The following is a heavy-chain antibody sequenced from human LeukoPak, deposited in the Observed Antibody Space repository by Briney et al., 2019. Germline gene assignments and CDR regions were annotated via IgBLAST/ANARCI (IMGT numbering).Heavy chain of an antibody. CDR3: ARGNEYCSSTSCYLRNPYYYYGMDV. CDR2: INHSGST. D-gene: IGHD2-2*01. Sequence: PSETLSLTCAVYGGSFSGYYWTWIRQPPGKGLEWIGEINHSGSTNYNPSLKSRVTILVDTSKNQFSLKLSSVTAADTAVYYCARGNEYCSSTSCYLRNPYYYYGMDVWGQGTTVTVSS. V-gene: IGHV4-34*01. CDR1: GGSFSGYY. J-gene: IGHJ6*02.